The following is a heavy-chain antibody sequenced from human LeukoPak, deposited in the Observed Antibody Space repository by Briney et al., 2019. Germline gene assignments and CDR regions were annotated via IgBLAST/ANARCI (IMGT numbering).Heavy chain of an antibody. D-gene: IGHD6-13*01. Sequence: GESLKISCKGSGYSFTSYWIGWVHQMPGKGLEWMGIIYPGDSDTRYSPSFQGQVTISADKSISTAYLQWSSLKASDTAMYYCARRGGGSSSWYDYYFDYWGQGTLVTVSS. CDR2: IYPGDSDT. V-gene: IGHV5-51*07. CDR3: ARRGGGSSSWYDYYFDY. J-gene: IGHJ4*02. CDR1: GYSFTSYW.